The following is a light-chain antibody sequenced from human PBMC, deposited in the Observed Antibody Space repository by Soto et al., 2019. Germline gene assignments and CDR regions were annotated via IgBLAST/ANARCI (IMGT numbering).Light chain of an antibody. Sequence: EMVWTQSPGTLSLSPGERATLSCRASQSVSSSYLAWYQQKPGQAPRLLIYGASNRATGIPDRFSGSGSGTDFTLTISRLEPEDFAVYYCQQYGSSPYTCGQGTKLEIK. CDR1: QSVSSSY. V-gene: IGKV3-20*01. CDR2: GAS. CDR3: QQYGSSPYT. J-gene: IGKJ2*01.